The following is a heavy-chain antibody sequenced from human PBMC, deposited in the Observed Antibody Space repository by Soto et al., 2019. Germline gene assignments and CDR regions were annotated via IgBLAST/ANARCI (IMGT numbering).Heavy chain of an antibody. Sequence: QVQLQESGPGLVKPSQTLSLTCTVSGGSIHDYYWVWIRHPPGKGLEWIGSIFYTGSTDYTPSLKSRVTLSLATSKNQFSLNLRSVTAADTAVYYCARVNRGAFDHWGQGALVTVSS. CDR2: IFYTGST. CDR3: ARVNRGAFDH. V-gene: IGHV4-59*01. J-gene: IGHJ4*02. CDR1: GGSIHDYY.